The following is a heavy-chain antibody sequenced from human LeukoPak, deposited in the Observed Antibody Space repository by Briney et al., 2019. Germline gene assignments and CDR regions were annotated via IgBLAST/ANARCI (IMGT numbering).Heavy chain of an antibody. CDR1: GYTFTSYG. V-gene: IGHV1-18*01. J-gene: IGHJ4*02. CDR2: ISAYNGNT. D-gene: IGHD2-2*01. CDR3: ARDPDCISANCYFAHYDY. Sequence: ASVKVSCKASGYTFTSYGISWVRQAPGQGLEWMGWISAYNGNTNYAQKLQGGVTMTTDTSTSTAYMELRSLRSDDTAVYYCARDPDCISANCYFAHYDYWGQGTLVTVSS.